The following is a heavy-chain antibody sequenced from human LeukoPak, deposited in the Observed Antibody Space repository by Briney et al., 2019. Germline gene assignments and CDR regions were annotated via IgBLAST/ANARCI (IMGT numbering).Heavy chain of an antibody. V-gene: IGHV3-7*01. CDR1: GFTFSHYW. D-gene: IGHD2-2*01. Sequence: PGGSLRLSCAASGFTFSHYWMTWVRQAPGKGLEWVANIKQDGSEQYYVDSVKGRFTISRDNAKNSLYLQMNSLRVEDTAVYYCARDRCSSTSRFYDYWGQGTLVTVSS. J-gene: IGHJ4*02. CDR2: IKQDGSEQ. CDR3: ARDRCSSTSRFYDY.